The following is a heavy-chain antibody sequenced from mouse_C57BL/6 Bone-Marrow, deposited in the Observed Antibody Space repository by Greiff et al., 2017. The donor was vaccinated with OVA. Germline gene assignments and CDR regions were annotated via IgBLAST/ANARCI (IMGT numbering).Heavy chain of an antibody. Sequence: DVKLVESGGGLVKPGGSLKLSCAASGFTFSSYAMSWVRQTPEKRLEWVATISDGGSYTYYPDNVKGRFTISRDNAKNNLYLQMSHLKSEDTAMYYCARERDYDGYYAWFAYWGQGTTLTVSS. CDR3: ARERDYDGYYAWFAY. J-gene: IGHJ2*01. V-gene: IGHV5-4*01. CDR1: GFTFSSYA. D-gene: IGHD2-3*01. CDR2: ISDGGSYT.